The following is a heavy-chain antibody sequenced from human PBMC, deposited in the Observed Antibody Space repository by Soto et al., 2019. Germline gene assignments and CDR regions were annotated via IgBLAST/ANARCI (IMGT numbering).Heavy chain of an antibody. Sequence: WRSLRLCCAASGFTFSSYAMSWFRRAPGKGLEWVSAISGSGGSTYYADSVKGRFTISRDNSKNTLYLQMNSLRAEDTAVYYCANAYGSGSYYTYYGMDVWGQGTTVTVSS. J-gene: IGHJ6*02. V-gene: IGHV3-23*01. D-gene: IGHD3-10*01. CDR3: ANAYGSGSYYTYYGMDV. CDR2: ISGSGGST. CDR1: GFTFSSYA.